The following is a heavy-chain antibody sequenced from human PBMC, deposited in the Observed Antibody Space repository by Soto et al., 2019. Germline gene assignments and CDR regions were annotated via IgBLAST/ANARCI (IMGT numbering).Heavy chain of an antibody. CDR2: IKEDGSER. V-gene: IGHV3-7*04. D-gene: IGHD6-13*01. CDR3: ARGGSNRFGL. Sequence: EELLVESGGGLVQPGGSLRVSCAACGFRFSGHWMSWVRQAPGKGLEWVAGIKEDGSERKYVDSAKGRFTISRDNAKKSLYLQMNSLRVEDTAVYYCARGGSNRFGLWGQGTLVTVSS. J-gene: IGHJ4*02. CDR1: GFRFSGHW.